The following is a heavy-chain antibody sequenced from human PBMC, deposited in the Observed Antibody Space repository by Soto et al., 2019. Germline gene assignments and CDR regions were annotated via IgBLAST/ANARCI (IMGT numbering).Heavy chain of an antibody. CDR1: GGTFSSYA. D-gene: IGHD6-6*01. V-gene: IGHV1-69*13. Sequence: SVKVSCKASGGTFSSYAISWVRQAPGQGLEWMGGIIPIFGTANYAQKFQGRVTITADESTSTAYMELSSLRSEDTAVYYCARGFLESSSSGYYYGMDVWGQGTTVTVSS. J-gene: IGHJ6*02. CDR3: ARGFLESSSSGYYYGMDV. CDR2: IIPIFGTA.